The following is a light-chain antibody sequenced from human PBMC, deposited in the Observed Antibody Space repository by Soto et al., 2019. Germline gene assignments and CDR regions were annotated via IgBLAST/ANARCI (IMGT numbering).Light chain of an antibody. CDR2: DVI. CDR1: SSDVGGYNY. Sequence: QSALTQPRSVSGSPGQSVTISCTGTSSDVGGYNYVSWYHQHPGKAPKLMIYDVIKRPSGVPDRFSGSKSGNTASLTISGLQAEDEADYYCCSYAGNYIYVFGTGTKVTVL. CDR3: CSYAGNYIYV. J-gene: IGLJ1*01. V-gene: IGLV2-11*01.